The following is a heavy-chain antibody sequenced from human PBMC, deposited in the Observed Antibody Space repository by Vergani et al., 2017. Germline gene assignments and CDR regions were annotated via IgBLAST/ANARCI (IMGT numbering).Heavy chain of an antibody. CDR1: GYSFTRYA. Sequence: QVQLVQSGSELKKPGASVKVSCKASGYSFTRYAMNWVRQAPGQGLEWMGWINTNTGNPTYAQGFTGRFVFSLDTSVSTAYLQISSLKAEDTAVYYCARSNDILTVYYPGAGWYYYGMDVWGQGTTVTGSS. CDR3: ARSNDILTVYYPGAGWYYYGMDV. J-gene: IGHJ6*02. V-gene: IGHV7-4-1*02. D-gene: IGHD3-9*01. CDR2: INTNTGNP.